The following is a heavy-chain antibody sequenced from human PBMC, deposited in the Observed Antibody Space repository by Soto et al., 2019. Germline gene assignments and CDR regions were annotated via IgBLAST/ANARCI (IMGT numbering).Heavy chain of an antibody. V-gene: IGHV3-7*02. CDR2: INRDGSKK. Sequence: EVQLEESGGDLVQPGGSLRLSCAASGFTLSAYWMTWVRQAPGKGLEWVANINRDGSKKSYLDSVRGRFTISRDNAKNSLYLQMNSLRAEDTAVYYCARLSTSAGRRDLACWGQGTLVTVSS. CDR1: GFTLSAYW. J-gene: IGHJ4*02. CDR3: ARLSTSAGRRDLAC.